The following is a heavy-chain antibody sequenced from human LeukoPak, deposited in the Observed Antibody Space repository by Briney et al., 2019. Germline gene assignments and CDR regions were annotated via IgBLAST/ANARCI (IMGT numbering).Heavy chain of an antibody. CDR3: ARDKVVGATYFEY. CDR2: IQQDGSER. Sequence: GGSLRLSCAASGFTFSNYWMSWVRQAPGKGLEWVANIQQDGSERYYVDSVKGRFTISRGNAKNSLYLQMNSLRAEDTAVYYCARDKVVGATYFEYWGQGTLVTVSS. V-gene: IGHV3-7*01. CDR1: GFTFSNYW. J-gene: IGHJ4*02. D-gene: IGHD1-26*01.